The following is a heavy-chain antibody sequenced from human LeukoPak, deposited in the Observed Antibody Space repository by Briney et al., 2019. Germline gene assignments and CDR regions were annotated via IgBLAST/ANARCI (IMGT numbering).Heavy chain of an antibody. D-gene: IGHD3-10*01. CDR1: GFTVSNNY. V-gene: IGHV3-66*02. CDR3: AREDFGNVYFDY. Sequence: GGSLRLSCVVSGFTVSNNYMSWVRQAPRKGLEWVSLIYSGGSTYYADSVKGRFTISRDNSKNTVYLQMNSLRVEDTALYYCAREDFGNVYFDYWGQGALVTVSS. J-gene: IGHJ4*02. CDR2: IYSGGST.